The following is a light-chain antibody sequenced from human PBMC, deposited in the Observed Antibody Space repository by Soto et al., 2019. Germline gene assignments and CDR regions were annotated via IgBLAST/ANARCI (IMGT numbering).Light chain of an antibody. Sequence: EIVLTQSPGTLSLSPGERATLSCRASQSISSTYLTWYHQRPGQAPRLLIFDASNRATGIPARFSGSGSGTDFTLTISSLEPEDFAVYYCQQRSNWLTFGGGTKVDI. V-gene: IGKV3-11*01. CDR2: DAS. J-gene: IGKJ4*01. CDR3: QQRSNWLT. CDR1: QSISSTY.